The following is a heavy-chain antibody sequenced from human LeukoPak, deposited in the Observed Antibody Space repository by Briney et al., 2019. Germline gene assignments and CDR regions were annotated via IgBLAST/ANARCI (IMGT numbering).Heavy chain of an antibody. CDR2: INPSGGST. CDR1: GYTFTSYY. V-gene: IGHV1-46*01. Sequence: GASVKVSCKASGYTFTSYYMHWVRQAPGQGLEWMGIINPSGGSTSYAQKFQGRVTMTRDMSTSTVYMELSSLRSEDTAVYYCARDTYSSGYLPGNWFDPWGQGTLVTVSS. CDR3: ARDTYSSGYLPGNWFDP. D-gene: IGHD6-19*01. J-gene: IGHJ5*02.